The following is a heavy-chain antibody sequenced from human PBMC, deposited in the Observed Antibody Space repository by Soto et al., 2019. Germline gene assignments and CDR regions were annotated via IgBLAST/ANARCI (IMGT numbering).Heavy chain of an antibody. Sequence: PSDTLSLTCTVSGGSVTGDEDYWTWIRQSPGKGLEWIGYISNSGSTGYNPSLKTRLSMSVDRSKNQFTLRLTSVTAADTAVYFCATESGSTYGYFDHWGQGTQVTVS. V-gene: IGHV4-30-4*02. CDR1: GGSVTGDEDY. CDR3: ATESGSTYGYFDH. CDR2: ISNSGST. J-gene: IGHJ4*02. D-gene: IGHD5-18*01.